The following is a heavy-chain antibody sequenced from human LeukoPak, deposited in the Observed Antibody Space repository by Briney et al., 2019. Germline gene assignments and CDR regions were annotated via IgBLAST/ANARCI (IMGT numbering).Heavy chain of an antibody. Sequence: MSSETLSLTCTVSGDSISRSTYYWAWIRQPPGKGLEWIGSVYYGRSPYFNPSLESRATISVDTSKNHFSLEMSSVTAADTAVYYCARSSGTGTFSYWGQGTLVTVSS. CDR1: GDSISRSTYY. CDR2: VYYGRSP. D-gene: IGHD6-25*01. CDR3: ARSSGTGTFSY. V-gene: IGHV4-39*02. J-gene: IGHJ4*02.